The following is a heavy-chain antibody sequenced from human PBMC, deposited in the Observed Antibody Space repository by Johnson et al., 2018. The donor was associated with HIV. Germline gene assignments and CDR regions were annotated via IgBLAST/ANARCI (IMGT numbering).Heavy chain of an antibody. D-gene: IGHD1-26*01. J-gene: IGHJ3*01. CDR3: TKNRGPASYDALDV. CDR2: ISGSGGST. CDR1: GFTFSSYW. Sequence: VQLVESGGGLVQPGGSLRLSCAASGFTFSSYWMHWVRQAPGKGLEWVSSISGSGGSTYFADSVKGRFTISRDNSKNTLYLQMSSLPAEDSAVYYCTKNRGPASYDALDVWGQVTMVTVSS. V-gene: IGHV3-23*04.